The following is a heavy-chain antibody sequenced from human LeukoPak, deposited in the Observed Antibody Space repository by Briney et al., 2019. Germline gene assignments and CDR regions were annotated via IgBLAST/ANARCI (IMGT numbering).Heavy chain of an antibody. V-gene: IGHV3-20*04. Sequence: GGSLRLSCAASGFTIDDHGMSWVRQVPGKGLEWVSGINWDGGATGYAESVKGRFTISRDNAKNSLYLQMNSLRAEDTALYYCARDLSSSWYSLAYWGQGTLVTVSS. CDR2: INWDGGAT. CDR1: GFTIDDHG. CDR3: ARDLSSSWYSLAY. D-gene: IGHD6-13*01. J-gene: IGHJ4*02.